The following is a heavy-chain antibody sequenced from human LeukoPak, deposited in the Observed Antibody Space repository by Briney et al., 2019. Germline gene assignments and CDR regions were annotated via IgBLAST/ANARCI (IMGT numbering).Heavy chain of an antibody. CDR2: FVPLFRST. Sequence: SVKVSCKASGGAFRTYTISWVRQAPGQGLEWMRGFVPLFRSTNYAQKFQGRVTITTDESTSTAYMEVSSLRIDDTAVYYCASGSRGRYYFDNWGQGTLVIVSS. D-gene: IGHD3-16*01. CDR1: GGAFRTYT. J-gene: IGHJ4*01. V-gene: IGHV1-69*05. CDR3: ASGSRGRYYFDN.